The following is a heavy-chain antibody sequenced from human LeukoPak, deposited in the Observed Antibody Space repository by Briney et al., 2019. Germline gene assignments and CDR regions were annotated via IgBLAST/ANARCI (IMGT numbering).Heavy chain of an antibody. D-gene: IGHD3-9*01. J-gene: IGHJ6*02. Sequence: SETLSLTCTVSGGSISSSSYYWGWIRQPPGKGLEWIGSIYYSGSTYYNPSLKSRVTISVDTSKNQFSLKLSSVTAADTAVYYCARGIVLRYFDWLLQGTYYYYGMDVWGQGTTVTVSS. CDR1: GGSISSSSYY. CDR2: IYYSGST. V-gene: IGHV4-39*01. CDR3: ARGIVLRYFDWLLQGTYYYYGMDV.